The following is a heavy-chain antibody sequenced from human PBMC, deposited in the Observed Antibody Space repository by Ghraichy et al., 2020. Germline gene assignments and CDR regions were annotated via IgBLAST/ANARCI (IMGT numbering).Heavy chain of an antibody. V-gene: IGHV4-34*01. D-gene: IGHD5-12*01. J-gene: IGHJ6*02. Sequence: SETLSLTCAVYGGSLSGYYWNWLRQPPGKGLEWIGTIYHSGSTNYNPSLKSRVTISVDTSKNQFSLNLISVTAADTAVYYCARGKRGYPGYGPYYYYYGMDVWGQGTTVTVSS. CDR1: GGSLSGYY. CDR3: ARGKRGYPGYGPYYYYYGMDV. CDR2: IYHSGST.